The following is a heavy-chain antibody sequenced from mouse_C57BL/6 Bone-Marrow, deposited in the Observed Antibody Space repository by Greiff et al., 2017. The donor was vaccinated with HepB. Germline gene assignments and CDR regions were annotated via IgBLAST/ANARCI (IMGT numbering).Heavy chain of an antibody. CDR3: AREDIYYGSSYDY. D-gene: IGHD1-1*01. V-gene: IGHV1-72*01. CDR1: GYTFTSYW. CDR2: IDPNSGGT. Sequence: VQLQQPGAELVKPGASVKLSCKASGYTFTSYWMHWVKQRPGRGLEWIGRIDPNSGGTKYNEKFKSKATLTVDKPSSTAYMQISSLTSEDSAVYYCAREDIYYGSSYDYWGQGTTLTVSS. J-gene: IGHJ2*01.